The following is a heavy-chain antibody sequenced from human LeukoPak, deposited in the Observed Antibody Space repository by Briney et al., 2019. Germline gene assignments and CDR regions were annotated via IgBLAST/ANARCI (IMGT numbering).Heavy chain of an antibody. CDR1: GGSISSYY. D-gene: IGHD3-10*01. Sequence: SETLSLTCTVSGGSISSYYWSWIRQPAGKGLEWIGRIYTSGSTNYNPSLKSRVTMSVDTSKNQFSLKLSSVTAADTAVYYCARAPSETYYYGSGSPYYYYGVDVWGQGTTVTVSS. V-gene: IGHV4-4*07. CDR3: ARAPSETYYYGSGSPYYYYGVDV. CDR2: IYTSGST. J-gene: IGHJ6*02.